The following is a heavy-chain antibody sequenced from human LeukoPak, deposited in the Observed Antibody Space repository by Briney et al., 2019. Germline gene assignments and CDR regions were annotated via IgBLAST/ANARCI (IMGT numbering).Heavy chain of an antibody. CDR2: IRSRVNNYAT. Sequence: GGSLRLSCIGSGFSFSGSAIHWVRQVSGKGLEWVGRIRSRVNNYATAYAASVNGRFTVSRDDSNNTAYLQMNSLKTEDTAVYYCTRPTILGAPVHDIWGQGTMVTVSS. CDR1: GFSFSGSA. V-gene: IGHV3-73*01. CDR3: TRPTILGAPVHDI. D-gene: IGHD3-3*01. J-gene: IGHJ3*02.